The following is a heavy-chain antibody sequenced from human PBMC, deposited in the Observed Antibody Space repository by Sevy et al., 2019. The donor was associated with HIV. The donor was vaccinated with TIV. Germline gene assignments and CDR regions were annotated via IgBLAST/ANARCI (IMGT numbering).Heavy chain of an antibody. CDR3: AKAQYYYDSSGYYSVGDY. CDR1: GFTFSSYG. Sequence: GGSLRLSCAASGFTFSSYGMHWVRQAPGKGLEWVAVISYDGSNKYYSDSVKGRFTICRDNSKNTLYLQMNSLRAEDTAVYYCAKAQYYYDSSGYYSVGDYWGQGTLVTVSS. J-gene: IGHJ4*02. D-gene: IGHD3-22*01. CDR2: ISYDGSNK. V-gene: IGHV3-30*18.